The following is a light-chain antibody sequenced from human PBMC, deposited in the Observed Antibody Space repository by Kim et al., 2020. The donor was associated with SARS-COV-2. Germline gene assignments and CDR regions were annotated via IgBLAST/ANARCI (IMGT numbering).Light chain of an antibody. Sequence: EIVLTQSPGTLSLSPGERATLSCRASQSISNNYLGWYQQKPGQAPRLLIYDISSRATAIPDRFSGSGSRTDFTLTISRLEPGDFAVYYCKKHGTLPLTFGGGTKVDIK. CDR3: KKHGTLPLT. CDR2: DIS. J-gene: IGKJ4*01. V-gene: IGKV3-20*01. CDR1: QSISNNY.